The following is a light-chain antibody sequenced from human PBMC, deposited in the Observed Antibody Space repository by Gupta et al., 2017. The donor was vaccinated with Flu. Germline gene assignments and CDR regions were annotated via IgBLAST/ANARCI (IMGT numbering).Light chain of an antibody. Sequence: SSVLTQPPSVSVAPGQTARITCGGNNIGGKTVHWYRQRPGQAPVLVVYDDSGRPSGIPERFSGSNSGNTATLTISRVEAGDEADYYCQVWDRSSDLVVFGGGTKLTVL. CDR1: NIGGKT. V-gene: IGLV3-21*02. CDR3: QVWDRSSDLVV. CDR2: DDS. J-gene: IGLJ2*01.